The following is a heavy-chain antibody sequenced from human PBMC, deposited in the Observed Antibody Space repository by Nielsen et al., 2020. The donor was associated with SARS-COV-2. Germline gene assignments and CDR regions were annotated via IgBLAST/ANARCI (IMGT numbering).Heavy chain of an antibody. CDR3: AKTMVRGVIRGMDV. Sequence: GESLKISCAASGFTFSGSAMHWVRQAPGKGLEWVAVISYDGSNKYYADSVKGRFTISRDNSKNTLYLQMNSLRAEDTAVYYCAKTMVRGVIRGMDVWGQGTTVTVSS. D-gene: IGHD3-10*01. CDR2: ISYDGSNK. J-gene: IGHJ6*02. CDR1: GFTFSGSA. V-gene: IGHV3-30*18.